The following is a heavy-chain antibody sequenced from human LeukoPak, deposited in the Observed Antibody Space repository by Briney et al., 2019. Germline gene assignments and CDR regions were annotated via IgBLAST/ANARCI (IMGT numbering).Heavy chain of an antibody. J-gene: IGHJ4*02. CDR3: AKGDYYDSSGYYPD. CDR1: GFTFSSYA. CDR2: ISGSGGST. V-gene: IGHV3-23*01. Sequence: GGSLRLSCVASGFTFSSYAMSWVRQAPGKGLEWVSAISGSGGSTYYADSVKGRFTISRDNSKNTLYLQMNSLRAEDTAVYYCAKGDYYDSSGYYPDWGQGTLVTVSS. D-gene: IGHD3-22*01.